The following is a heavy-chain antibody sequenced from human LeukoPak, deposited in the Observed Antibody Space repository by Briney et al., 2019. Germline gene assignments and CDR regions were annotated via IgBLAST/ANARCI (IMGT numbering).Heavy chain of an antibody. CDR1: GYTFSNYW. CDR2: IYPGDSDT. Sequence: GESLKISCKASGYTFSNYWIGWVRQMPEKGLEWMGTIYPGDSDTKYRPSLQGQVTISVDKSITTVYLQWSSLKASDTAMYYCARLRLEWTNWFDPWGQGTLVTVSS. D-gene: IGHD3-3*01. CDR3: ARLRLEWTNWFDP. J-gene: IGHJ5*02. V-gene: IGHV5-51*01.